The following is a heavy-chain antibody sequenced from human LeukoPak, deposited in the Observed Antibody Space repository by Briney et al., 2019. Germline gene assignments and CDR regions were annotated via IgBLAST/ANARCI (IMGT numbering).Heavy chain of an antibody. V-gene: IGHV4-4*02. D-gene: IGHD1-1*01. Sequence: PSGTLSLTCAVSGGSISSSNWWSWVRQPPGKGLEWIGEIYHNGSTNYNPSLKSRVTISVDKSKNQFSLKLSSVTAADTAVYYCARDRGTWNDDGFDYWGQGTLVTVSS. CDR3: ARDRGTWNDDGFDY. CDR1: GGSISSSNW. CDR2: IYHNGST. J-gene: IGHJ4*02.